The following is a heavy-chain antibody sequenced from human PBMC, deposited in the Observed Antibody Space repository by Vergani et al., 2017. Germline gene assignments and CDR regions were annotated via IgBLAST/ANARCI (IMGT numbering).Heavy chain of an antibody. CDR2: IIPIFGTA. CDR3: ATPLRDGYNDQTSHSTGDYYYGMDV. CDR1: GGTFSSYA. J-gene: IGHJ6*02. D-gene: IGHD5-24*01. V-gene: IGHV1-69*01. Sequence: QVQLVQSGAEVKKPGSSVKVSCKASGGTFSSYAISWVRQAPGQGLEWLGGIIPIFGTANYAQKFQGRVTITADESTSTAYMELSRLSSEDTAVYYCATPLRDGYNDQTSHSTGDYYYGMDVWGQGTTVTVSS.